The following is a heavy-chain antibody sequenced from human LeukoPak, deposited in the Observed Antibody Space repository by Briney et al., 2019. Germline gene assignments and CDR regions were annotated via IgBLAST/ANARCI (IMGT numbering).Heavy chain of an antibody. D-gene: IGHD3-10*01. CDR1: GFTFSNYA. CDR2: ISDDGSRQ. CDR3: VKDRTGTYTLDY. J-gene: IGHJ4*02. V-gene: IGHV3-30-3*01. Sequence: GGSLRLSCATTGFTFSNYAIHWGRQAPGKGLEWVAFISDDGSRQHYADSVKGRFTISRDNSKNTLNLQMNSLRAEDTAVYYCVKDRTGTYTLDYWGQGTLVTVSS.